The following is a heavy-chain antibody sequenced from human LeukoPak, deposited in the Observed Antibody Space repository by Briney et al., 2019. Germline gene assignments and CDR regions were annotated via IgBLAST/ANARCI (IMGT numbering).Heavy chain of an antibody. CDR1: GFTFSSYG. D-gene: IGHD4-17*01. V-gene: IGHV3-30*18. Sequence: GRSLRLSCAASGFTFSSYGMHWVRQAPGKGLEWVAVISYDGNNKYYADSVKGRFTISRDNSKNTLYLQMNSLRAEDTAVYYCAKEGGDDYGDYGDLWYYYWGQGTLVTVSS. CDR3: AKEGGDDYGDYGDLWYYY. CDR2: ISYDGNNK. J-gene: IGHJ4*02.